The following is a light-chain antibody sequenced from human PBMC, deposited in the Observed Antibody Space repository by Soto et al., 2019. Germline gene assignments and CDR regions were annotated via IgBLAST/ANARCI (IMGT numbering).Light chain of an antibody. CDR2: EGS. Sequence: QSALTQPASMSGTPGQSITLSCTRTSSGVENYNLVSWYQHRPGKAPKLMIYEGSQRPSGVSDRFSGSKSGNTASLTISGLRAEDEADYYCSSYAGAVVFGGGTKLTVL. V-gene: IGLV2-23*01. CDR3: SSYAGAVV. J-gene: IGLJ2*01. CDR1: SSGVENYNL.